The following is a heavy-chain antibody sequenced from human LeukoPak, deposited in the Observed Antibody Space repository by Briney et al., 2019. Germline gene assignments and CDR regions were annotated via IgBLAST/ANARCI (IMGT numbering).Heavy chain of an antibody. J-gene: IGHJ6*03. Sequence: PSETLSLTCAVSGYSISSGYYWSWIRQPPGKGLGWIGYIYYSGSTYYNPSLKSRVTISVDTSKNQFSLKLSSVTAADTAVYYCARTGGTGIVGATYYYYYMDVWGKGTTVTVSS. CDR2: IYYSGST. CDR3: ARTGGTGIVGATYYYYYMDV. V-gene: IGHV4-30-4*08. CDR1: GYSISSGYY. D-gene: IGHD1-26*01.